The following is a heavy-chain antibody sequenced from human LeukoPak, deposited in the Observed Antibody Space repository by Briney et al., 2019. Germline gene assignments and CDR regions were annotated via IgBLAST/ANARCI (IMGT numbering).Heavy chain of an antibody. CDR2: IWYDGSYK. Sequence: GGSLRLSCPASGFTFSNYGMHWVRQAPGKGLEWVAVIWYDGSYKSYGDSVKGRFTISRDNSKNTLFLQMNSLRADDTAVYYCARDTLIAAPKTGTVTRIGWFDTWGQGTLVTVSS. CDR1: GFTFSNYG. V-gene: IGHV3-33*01. CDR3: ARDTLIAAPKTGTVTRIGWFDT. J-gene: IGHJ5*02. D-gene: IGHD6-13*01.